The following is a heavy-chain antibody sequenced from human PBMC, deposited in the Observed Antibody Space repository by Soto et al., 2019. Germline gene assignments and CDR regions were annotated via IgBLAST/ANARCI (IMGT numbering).Heavy chain of an antibody. V-gene: IGHV3-21*01. CDR2: ISSSSSYI. CDR1: GFTFSSYS. CDR3: ARDSGIVVVPAAIGNWFDP. J-gene: IGHJ5*02. Sequence: EVQLVESGGGLVKPGGSLRLSCAASGFTFSSYSMNWVRQAPGKGLEWVSSISSSSSYIYYADSVKGRFTISRDNAKNSLYLQMNSLRAEDTAVYYCARDSGIVVVPAAIGNWFDPWGQGTLVTVSS. D-gene: IGHD2-2*02.